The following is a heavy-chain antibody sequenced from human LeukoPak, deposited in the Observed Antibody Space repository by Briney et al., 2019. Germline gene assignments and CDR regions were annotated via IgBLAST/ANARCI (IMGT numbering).Heavy chain of an antibody. V-gene: IGHV1-69*01. CDR3: AGRPRVSGYYYYGMDV. D-gene: IGHD3-10*01. CDR2: IIPIFGTA. J-gene: IGHJ6*02. CDR1: GGTFSSYA. Sequence: GSSVKVSCKASGGTFSSYAIGWVRQAPGQGLEWMGGIIPIFGTANYAQKFQGRVTITADESTSTAYMELSSLRSEDTAVYYCAGRPRVSGYYYYGMDVWGQGTTVTVSS.